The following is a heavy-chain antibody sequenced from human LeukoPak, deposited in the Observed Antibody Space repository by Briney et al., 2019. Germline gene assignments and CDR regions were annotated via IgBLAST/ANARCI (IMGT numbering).Heavy chain of an antibody. J-gene: IGHJ3*02. CDR3: ATSTLRRDAFDI. CDR1: GFTFSGYA. Sequence: GRSLRLSCAASGFTFSGYAMHWVRQAPGKGLEWVAVISNDGSNKYYADSVKGRFTISRDNSKNTLYLQMNSLRAEDTAVYYCATSTLRRDAFDIWGQGTMVTVSS. V-gene: IGHV3-30*04. CDR2: ISNDGSNK. D-gene: IGHD2-15*01.